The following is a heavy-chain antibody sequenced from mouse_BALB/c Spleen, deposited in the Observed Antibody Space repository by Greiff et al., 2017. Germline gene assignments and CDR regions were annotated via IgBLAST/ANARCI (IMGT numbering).Heavy chain of an antibody. CDR3: ARDGNGPYAMDY. V-gene: IGHV1-18*01. CDR2: INPNNGGT. D-gene: IGHD2-1*01. CDR1: GYTFTDYN. Sequence: EVKLQQSGPELVKPGASVKIPCKASGYTFTDYNMDWVKQSHGKSLEWIGDINPNNGGTIYNQKFKGKATLTVDKSSSTAYMELRSLTSEDTAVYYCARDGNGPYAMDYWGQGTSVTVSS. J-gene: IGHJ4*01.